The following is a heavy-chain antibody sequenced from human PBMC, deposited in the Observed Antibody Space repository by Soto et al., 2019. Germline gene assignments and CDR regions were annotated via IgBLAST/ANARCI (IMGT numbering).Heavy chain of an antibody. D-gene: IGHD5-18*01. V-gene: IGHV4-4*02. CDR2: IYHSGSA. CDR1: GGSITSSSW. Sequence: QVQLQESGPGLVKPSGTLSLTCAVSGGSITSSSWWSWVRQPPGKGLEWIGEIYHSGSANYNPSLKRRVTMSLDKSKNQYSLKLSSVTAADTAVYYCARDQGTAMIAGLDSWGQGTLVTVSS. J-gene: IGHJ4*02. CDR3: ARDQGTAMIAGLDS.